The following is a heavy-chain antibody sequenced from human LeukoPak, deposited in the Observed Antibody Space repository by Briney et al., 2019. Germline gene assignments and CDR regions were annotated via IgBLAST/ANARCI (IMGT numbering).Heavy chain of an antibody. V-gene: IGHV4-39*01. J-gene: IGHJ4*02. CDR1: GDSISSSTFF. CDR3: AAAGRTMYQDTWYFDY. CDR2: IYYTEST. Sequence: PSETLSLTCSVSGDSISSSTFFWGWIRQSPGMGLERIVSIYYTESTCCNPSLKSRFTISVDTSKNQFSLKVSSVTAADTAVYYCAAAGRTMYQDTWYFDYWGRGARVTVS. D-gene: IGHD2-2*01.